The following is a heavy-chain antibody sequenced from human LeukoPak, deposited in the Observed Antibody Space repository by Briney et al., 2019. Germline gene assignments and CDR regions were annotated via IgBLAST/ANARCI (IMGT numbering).Heavy chain of an antibody. V-gene: IGHV3-30-3*01. D-gene: IGHD3-22*01. Sequence: PGRSLRLSCAASGFTFSSYAMHWVRQAPGKGLEGVAVISYDGSNKYYADSVKGRFTISRDNSKNTLYLQMNSLRAEDTAVYYCARDLYYYDSSGYYDDWGQGTLVTVSS. J-gene: IGHJ4*02. CDR3: ARDLYYYDSSGYYDD. CDR2: ISYDGSNK. CDR1: GFTFSSYA.